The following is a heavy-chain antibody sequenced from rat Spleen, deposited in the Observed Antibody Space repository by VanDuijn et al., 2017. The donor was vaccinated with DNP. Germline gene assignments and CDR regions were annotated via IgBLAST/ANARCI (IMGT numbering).Heavy chain of an antibody. CDR1: GFTFSNYY. CDR3: ARGSSSIYWYFDF. D-gene: IGHD1-2*01. Sequence: EVQLVESGGGLVQPGRSLKLSCAASGFTFSNYYMAWVRQAPKKGLEGVAAISPSGSRTYYPDPVKGRFTISRDDAKSGLYLQMNSLKSEDTATYYCARGSSSIYWYFDFWGPGTMVTVSS. V-gene: IGHV5-25*01. CDR2: ISPSGSRT. J-gene: IGHJ1*01.